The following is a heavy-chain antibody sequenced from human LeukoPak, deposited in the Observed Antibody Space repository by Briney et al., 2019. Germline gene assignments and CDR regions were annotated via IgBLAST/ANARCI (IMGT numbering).Heavy chain of an antibody. CDR3: ARGGGRRYPFDY. CDR2: INHSGST. Sequence: PSETLSLTCAVYGGSFSGYYWSWIRQPPGKGLEWIGEINHSGSTNYNPSLKSRVTISVDTSKNQFSLKLSSVTAADTAVYYCARGGGRRYPFDYWGQGTLVTVSS. J-gene: IGHJ4*02. CDR1: GGSFSGYY. D-gene: IGHD5-12*01. V-gene: IGHV4-34*01.